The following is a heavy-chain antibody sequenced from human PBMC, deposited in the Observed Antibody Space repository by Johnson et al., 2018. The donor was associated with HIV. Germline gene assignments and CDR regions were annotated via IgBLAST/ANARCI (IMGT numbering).Heavy chain of an antibody. D-gene: IGHD2-15*01. V-gene: IGHV3-33*08. CDR1: GFTFRTYG. J-gene: IGHJ3*01. Sequence: QVQLVESGGGVVQPGRSLRLSCAASGFTFRTYGMHWVRQAPGKGLEWVAFIRYDGSNEYYADSVRGRFTISRDNSKNTLYLQMNSLRPEDTAVYYCARSGRPLVVVTAYDAFDVWGQGTMVTVSS. CDR2: IRYDGSNE. CDR3: ARSGRPLVVVTAYDAFDV.